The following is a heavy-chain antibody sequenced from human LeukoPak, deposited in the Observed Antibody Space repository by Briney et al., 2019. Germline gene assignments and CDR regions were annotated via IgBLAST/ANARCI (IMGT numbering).Heavy chain of an antibody. Sequence: GGSLRLSCAASGFTFRSHGMHWVRQAPGKGLEWVAVIWYDGSNKYYADSVKGRFTISRDNSKNTLYLQMNSLRAEDTAVYYCAKDFGEAAFDIWGQGTMVTVSS. V-gene: IGHV3-30*02. CDR2: IWYDGSNK. D-gene: IGHD3-10*01. J-gene: IGHJ3*02. CDR1: GFTFRSHG. CDR3: AKDFGEAAFDI.